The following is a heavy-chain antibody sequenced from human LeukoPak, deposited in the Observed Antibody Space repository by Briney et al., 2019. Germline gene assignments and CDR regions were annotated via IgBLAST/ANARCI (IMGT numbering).Heavy chain of an antibody. V-gene: IGHV4-59*13. Sequence: SETLSLTCTVSGGSIISYYGNWIRQPPGRGLEWIGYIHYSGNINYNPSLKSRVTISVDTSKNQFSLTLSSVTAADTAVYYCAKGSDIVVVPAAAWDYWGQGTLVTVSS. J-gene: IGHJ4*02. CDR1: GGSIISYY. D-gene: IGHD2-2*01. CDR3: AKGSDIVVVPAAAWDY. CDR2: IHYSGNI.